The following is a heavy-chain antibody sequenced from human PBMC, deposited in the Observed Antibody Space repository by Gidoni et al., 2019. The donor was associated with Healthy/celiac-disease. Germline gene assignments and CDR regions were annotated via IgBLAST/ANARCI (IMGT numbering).Heavy chain of an antibody. V-gene: IGHV4-39*01. CDR3: ARQTRYSSWYYFDY. Sequence: QLQLQESGPGLVKPSETLSLPCTVSGGSISRSSYYWGWIRQPPGKGLEWIGSIYYSGSTDYNPSLKSRVTISVDTSKNQFSLKRSSVTAADTAVYYCARQTRYSSWYYFDYWGQGTLVTVSS. CDR1: GGSISRSSYY. CDR2: IYYSGST. D-gene: IGHD6-13*01. J-gene: IGHJ4*02.